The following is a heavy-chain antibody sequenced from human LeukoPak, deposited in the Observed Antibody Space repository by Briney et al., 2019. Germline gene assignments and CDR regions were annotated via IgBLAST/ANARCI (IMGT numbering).Heavy chain of an antibody. CDR2: VYYRGST. CDR1: GGSISGYY. Sequence: SETLSLTCTVSGGSISGYYWNWIRQPPGKGLEWIGYVYYRGSTNYNPSVKSRVTISVDTSKNQFSLKLISVTAADTAVYYCARGEEYYRSAFDIWGQGTMVTVSS. V-gene: IGHV4-59*01. D-gene: IGHD3-10*01. CDR3: ARGEEYYRSAFDI. J-gene: IGHJ3*02.